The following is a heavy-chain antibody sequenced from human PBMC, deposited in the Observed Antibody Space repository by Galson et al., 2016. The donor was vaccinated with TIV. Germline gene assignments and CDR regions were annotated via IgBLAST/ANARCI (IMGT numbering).Heavy chain of an antibody. Sequence: TLSLTCSVFGGSISNGDYYWTWIRQPPGKGLEWIGYVYYSGATNYNPSLQRRVTLSVDRSTNQFSLRLNSVTAADTAVYSCARCRGDYYYGTDVWGQGPTVTVSS. CDR1: GGSISNGDYY. CDR2: VYYSGAT. D-gene: IGHD2-15*01. CDR3: ARCRGDYYYGTDV. V-gene: IGHV4-30-4*08. J-gene: IGHJ6*02.